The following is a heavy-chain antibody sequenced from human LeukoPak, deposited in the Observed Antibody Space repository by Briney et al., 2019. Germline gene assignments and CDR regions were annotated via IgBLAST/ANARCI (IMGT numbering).Heavy chain of an antibody. CDR1: GFAFSSYG. CDR3: AKTMGYCSGGNCYFHY. Sequence: PGGSLRLSCAASGFAFSSYGMSWVRQAPGKGLEGVSSISGSGGTTYYADSVKGRVTISRDKSKNTVYLQMNSLRADDTALYYCAKTMGYCSGGNCYFHYWGQGTLVTVSS. J-gene: IGHJ4*02. V-gene: IGHV3-23*01. D-gene: IGHD2-15*01. CDR2: ISGSGGTT.